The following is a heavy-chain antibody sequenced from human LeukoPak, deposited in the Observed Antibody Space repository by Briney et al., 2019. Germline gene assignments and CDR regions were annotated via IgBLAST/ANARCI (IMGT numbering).Heavy chain of an antibody. CDR2: INQDGSEK. Sequence: GGSLRLSCVASGFTFSSHWMTWVRQAPGKGLEWVATINQDGSEKYYVDSVKGRFTISRDNSKNTLYLQMNSLRAEDTAVYYCARDGDQRFGNYWGQGTLVTVSS. V-gene: IGHV3-7*01. J-gene: IGHJ4*02. D-gene: IGHD3-3*01. CDR3: ARDGDQRFGNY. CDR1: GFTFSSHW.